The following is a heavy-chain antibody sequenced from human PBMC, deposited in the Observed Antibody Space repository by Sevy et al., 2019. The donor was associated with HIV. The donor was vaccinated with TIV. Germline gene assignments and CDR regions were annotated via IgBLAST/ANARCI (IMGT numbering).Heavy chain of an antibody. J-gene: IGHJ4*02. CDR3: ARVVYYDSTAYYFDY. Sequence: ASVKVSCKASGYMFIAYFIHWVRQAPGQGLEWMGRINPNSGDTNCAQKFQGRVTMTWDTSINTVYMELSRLRSDDTAVYSCARVVYYDSTAYYFDYWGQGTLVTVSS. CDR1: GYMFIAYF. CDR2: INPNSGDT. D-gene: IGHD3-22*01. V-gene: IGHV1-2*06.